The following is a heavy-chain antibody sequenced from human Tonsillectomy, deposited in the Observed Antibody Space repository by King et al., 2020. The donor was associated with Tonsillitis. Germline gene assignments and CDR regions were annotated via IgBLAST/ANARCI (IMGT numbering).Heavy chain of an antibody. V-gene: IGHV3-23*04. CDR3: AKDYIPYSDYGGPNWFDP. CDR1: GFTFSNYA. D-gene: IGHD4/OR15-4a*01. J-gene: IGHJ5*02. CDR2: ISGRGGSA. Sequence: VQLVESGGDLVQPGGSLRLSCAASGFTFSNYAMSWVRQAPGKGLEWVSTISGRGGSAYYADSVKGRFTISRDNPKNTLYLQMNSLRAEDTAVYYCAKDYIPYSDYGGPNWFDPRGQGTQVTVSS.